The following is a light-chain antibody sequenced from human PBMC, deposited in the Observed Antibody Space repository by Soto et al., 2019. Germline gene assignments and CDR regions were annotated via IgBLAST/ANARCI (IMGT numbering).Light chain of an antibody. Sequence: NFMLTQPHSVSEYPGKTVIISCTRSSGSIASNYVQWYQQRPGSSPTTVIYEDNHRPSGVPDRFSGSIDSSSNSASLTISGRETEDEADYYCQSYDATNQVFGGGTKLTVL. CDR2: EDN. CDR1: SGSIASNY. J-gene: IGLJ3*02. CDR3: QSYDATNQV. V-gene: IGLV6-57*01.